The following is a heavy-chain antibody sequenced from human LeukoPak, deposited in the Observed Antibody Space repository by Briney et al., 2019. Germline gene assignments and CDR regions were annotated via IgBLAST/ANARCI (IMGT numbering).Heavy chain of an antibody. J-gene: IGHJ4*02. CDR1: GFTFSTYA. Sequence: PGGSLRLSCAASGFTFSTYAMSWVRQATGKGLEWVSAISGSGGSTYYADSVKGRFTISRDNSKNTLYLQMNSLRAEDTAVYYCDTPKKQGLVRVYWGQGTLVTVSS. CDR2: ISGSGGST. V-gene: IGHV3-23*01. D-gene: IGHD6-19*01. CDR3: DTPKKQGLVRVY.